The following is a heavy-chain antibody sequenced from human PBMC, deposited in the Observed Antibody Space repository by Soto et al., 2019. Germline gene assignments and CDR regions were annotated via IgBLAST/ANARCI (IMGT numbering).Heavy chain of an antibody. D-gene: IGHD6-13*01. J-gene: IGHJ4*02. CDR2: INPSGGST. Sequence: GASVKVSCKASGCTFTSYYMHWVRQAPGQGLEWMGIINPSGGSTSYAQKFQGRVTMTRDTSTSTVYMELSSLRSEDTAVYYCASPALKGFAAVHYWGQGTLVTVSS. CDR3: ASPALKGFAAVHY. CDR1: GCTFTSYY. V-gene: IGHV1-46*01.